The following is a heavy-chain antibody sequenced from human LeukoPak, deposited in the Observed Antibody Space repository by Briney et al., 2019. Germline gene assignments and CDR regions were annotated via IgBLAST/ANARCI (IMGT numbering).Heavy chain of an antibody. V-gene: IGHV4-38-2*02. CDR2: IYHSGPT. CDR1: GYSIGSGHS. CDR3: ARDVDRFDY. J-gene: IGHJ4*02. Sequence: SETLSLTCSVSGYSIGSGHSWGWFGQPPGKGLEWIGSIYHSGPTYYNPSLKSRVTISVDTSKNHFSLTLSSVTAADTAVYYCARDVDRFDYWGQGTLVTVSS. D-gene: IGHD2-21*01.